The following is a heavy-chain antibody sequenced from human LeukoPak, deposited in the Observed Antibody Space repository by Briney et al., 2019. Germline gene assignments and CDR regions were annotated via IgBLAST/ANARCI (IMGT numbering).Heavy chain of an antibody. D-gene: IGHD1-26*01. CDR1: DFTFSHYT. CDR3: AREKWELLAFDY. J-gene: IGHJ4*02. V-gene: IGHV3-21*06. Sequence: GGSLRLSCAASDFTFSHYTMNWVRQAPGKGLEWVSSISASGDYIYYADSVKGRFTISRDNAKNSLFLQINSLRAEDTAVYYCAREKWELLAFDYWGQGTLVTVSS. CDR2: ISASGDYI.